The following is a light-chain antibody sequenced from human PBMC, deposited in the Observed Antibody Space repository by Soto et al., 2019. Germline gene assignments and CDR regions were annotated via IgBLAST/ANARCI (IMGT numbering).Light chain of an antibody. J-gene: IGLJ2*01. CDR3: QAYDSSLSGHVV. V-gene: IGLV1-40*01. CDR1: SSNIGASYD. CDR2: GNS. Sequence: QSVLTQPPSVSGAPGQRVTISCTGSSSNIGASYDVQWYQQLPGTAPKLLIYGNSNRPSGAPDRCSGTKSGTSASLAITGLQAEDEADYYCQAYDSSLSGHVVFGGGTKLTVL.